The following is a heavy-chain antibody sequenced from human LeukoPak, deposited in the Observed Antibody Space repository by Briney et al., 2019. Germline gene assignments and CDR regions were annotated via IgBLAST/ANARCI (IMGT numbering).Heavy chain of an antibody. D-gene: IGHD3-16*01. CDR1: GFIFNTYE. CDR3: VSAYGGLLDH. V-gene: IGHV3-48*03. CDR2: ISGGGTTI. J-gene: IGHJ4*02. Sequence: GGSLRLSCAASGFIFNTYEMNWVRQAPGKGLEWISYISGGGTTIYYADSVKGRFTISRDNAKKSLFLQMNSLRAEDTAVYFCVSAYGGLLDHWGQGTLVTVSS.